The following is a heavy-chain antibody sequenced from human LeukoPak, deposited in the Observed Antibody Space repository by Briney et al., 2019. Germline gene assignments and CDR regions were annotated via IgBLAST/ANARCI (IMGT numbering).Heavy chain of an antibody. CDR3: ARPLRIGTNWFDP. CDR2: IIPIFGTA. Sequence: GSSVKVSCKASGGTFSSYAISWVRQAPGQGLEWMGGIIPIFGTANYAQKFQGRVTITADESTSTAYMELSSLRSEDTAVYYCARPLRIGTNWFDPWGQGTLVTVSS. D-gene: IGHD1-1*01. V-gene: IGHV1-69*01. CDR1: GGTFSSYA. J-gene: IGHJ5*02.